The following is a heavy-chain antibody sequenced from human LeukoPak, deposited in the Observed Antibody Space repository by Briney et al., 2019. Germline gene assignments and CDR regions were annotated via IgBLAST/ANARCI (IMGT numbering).Heavy chain of an antibody. CDR1: GYSISSGYY. CDR2: IYHSGNT. CDR3: AKDRHYDFWSGSVFDN. D-gene: IGHD3-3*01. Sequence: SETLSLTCTVSGYSISSGYYWGWIRQPPGKGLEWIGNIYHSGNTYYSPSLKSRVTISVDTSKNQFSLRLSSVTAADTAVYYCAKDRHYDFWSGSVFDNWGQGTLVTVSS. J-gene: IGHJ4*02. V-gene: IGHV4-38-2*02.